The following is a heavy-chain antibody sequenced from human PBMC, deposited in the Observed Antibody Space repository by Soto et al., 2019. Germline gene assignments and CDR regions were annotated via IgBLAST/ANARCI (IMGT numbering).Heavy chain of an antibody. CDR2: INAGNGNT. CDR3: ARDFRPPITMVRGVIIHNWFDP. CDR1: GYTFTSYA. Sequence: GASVKVSCKASGYTFTSYAMHWVRQAPGQRLEWMGWINAGNGNTKYSQKFQGRVTITRDTSASTAYMELSSLRSEDTAVYYCARDFRPPITMVRGVIIHNWFDPWGQGTLVTVSS. J-gene: IGHJ5*02. V-gene: IGHV1-3*01. D-gene: IGHD3-10*01.